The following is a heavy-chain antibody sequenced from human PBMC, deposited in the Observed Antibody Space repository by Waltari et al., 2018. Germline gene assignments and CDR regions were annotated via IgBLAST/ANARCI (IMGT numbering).Heavy chain of an antibody. CDR2: SYYSGGT. Sequence: QLQLQESGPGLVKPSETLSLTCTVSGGSISSHYWSWIRQPPGKGLEWVGYSYYSGGTNYNPPLMSRVTISVDTSKNQFSLKLSSVTAADTAVYYCARGSVWGWELALGAFDIWGQGTMVTVSS. V-gene: IGHV4-59*11. CDR1: GGSISSHY. J-gene: IGHJ3*02. D-gene: IGHD1-26*01. CDR3: ARGSVWGWELALGAFDI.